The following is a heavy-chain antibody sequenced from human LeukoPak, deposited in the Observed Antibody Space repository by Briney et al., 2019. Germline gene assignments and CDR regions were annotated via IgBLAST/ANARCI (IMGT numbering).Heavy chain of an antibody. CDR2: ISGSGGST. CDR3: AKDGGEYYDILTGYYPRLYYMDV. Sequence: GGSLRLSCAASGFTTSGNYITWVRQAPGKGLQWVSAISGSGGSTYYADSVKGRFTISRDNSKNTLYLQMNSLRAEDTAVYYCAKDGGEYYDILTGYYPRLYYMDVWGKGTTVTISS. J-gene: IGHJ6*03. CDR1: GFTTSGNY. V-gene: IGHV3-23*01. D-gene: IGHD3-9*01.